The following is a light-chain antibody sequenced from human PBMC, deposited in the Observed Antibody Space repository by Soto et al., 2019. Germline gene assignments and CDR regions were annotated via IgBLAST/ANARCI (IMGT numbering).Light chain of an antibody. J-gene: IGKJ4*01. CDR1: QNVSRF. CDR3: QQRSNWPPLT. Sequence: EIVLTQSPATLSLSPGERATLSCRASQNVSRFLAWYQRRPGQAPRLLIYDASKRASDIPARFSGSGSGTDFTLTISRLEPEDSAVYYCQQRSNWPPLTVGGGTKVEIK. V-gene: IGKV3-11*01. CDR2: DAS.